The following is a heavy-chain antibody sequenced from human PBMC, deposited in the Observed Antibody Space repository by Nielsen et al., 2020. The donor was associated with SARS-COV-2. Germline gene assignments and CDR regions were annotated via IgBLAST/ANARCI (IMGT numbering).Heavy chain of an antibody. CDR1: GFTFTSYW. CDR3: ARPTATTGVDAFDI. J-gene: IGHJ3*02. CDR2: IKQDGSEK. V-gene: IGHV3-7*01. Sequence: GGSLRLSCAASGFTFTSYWMTWVRQAPGKGLEWVANIKQDGSEKYYVDSVKGRFTISRDNAKNSLYLQMNSLRAEDTAVYYCARPTATTGVDAFDIWGLGTMVIVSS. D-gene: IGHD4-23*01.